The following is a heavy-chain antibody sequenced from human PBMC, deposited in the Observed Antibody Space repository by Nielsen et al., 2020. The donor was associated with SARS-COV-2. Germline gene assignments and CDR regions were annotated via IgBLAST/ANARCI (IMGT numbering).Heavy chain of an antibody. CDR2: INPSGNNT. CDR3: ARDQGELSFDY. D-gene: IGHD1-26*01. Sequence: ASVKVSCKASEFRFTNYFINRVRQAPGQGLEWMAIINPSGNNTHSAQKFQGRVTVTRDTSTSTVYMELSSLRSDDTAVYYCARDQGELSFDYWGQGTLVTVSS. CDR1: EFRFTNYF. V-gene: IGHV1-46*01. J-gene: IGHJ4*02.